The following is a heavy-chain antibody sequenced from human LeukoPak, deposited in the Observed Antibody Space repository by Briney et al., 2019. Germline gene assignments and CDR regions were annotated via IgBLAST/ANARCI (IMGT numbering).Heavy chain of an antibody. V-gene: IGHV1-69*06. CDR3: ARDLLYAHRPQREPQSGWFDP. J-gene: IGHJ5*02. D-gene: IGHD1-14*01. CDR2: IIPIFYRA. CDR1: GGTFSSYA. Sequence: AASVKVSCKASGGTFSSYAISCVRQAPGQGLEGMGGIIPIFYRANYAQKFQGRVTITAEKSTSTAYMEPRSLRSEDTAVYYCARDLLYAHRPQREPQSGWFDPWGQGTLVTVSS.